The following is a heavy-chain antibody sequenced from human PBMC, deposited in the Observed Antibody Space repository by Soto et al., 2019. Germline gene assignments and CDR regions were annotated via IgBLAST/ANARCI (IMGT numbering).Heavy chain of an antibody. J-gene: IGHJ6*02. CDR1: GFTVSSNY. CDR2: IYSGGST. V-gene: IGHV3-53*01. Sequence: EVQLVESGGGLIQPGGSLRLSCAASGFTVSSNYMSWVRQAPGKGLERVSVIYSGGSTYYADSVKGRFPISRDNSKNTLYPQMNSLRAEDTAVYYCARDGSFLEWLPSTKNGMDVWGQGTTVTVSS. CDR3: ARDGSFLEWLPSTKNGMDV. D-gene: IGHD3-3*01.